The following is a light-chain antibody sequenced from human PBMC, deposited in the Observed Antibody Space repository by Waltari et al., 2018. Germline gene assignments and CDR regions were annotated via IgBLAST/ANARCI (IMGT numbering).Light chain of an antibody. J-gene: IGKJ1*01. V-gene: IGKV3-11*01. CDR1: QSVSSY. CDR3: QQERT. CDR2: DAS. Sequence: ELVLTQSPATLSLSPGERATLSCRASQSVSSYLAWYQQKPGQAPRLLIYDASNRATGIPVRFSGSGSGTDFTLTISSLEPEDFAVYYCQQERTFGQGTKVEIK.